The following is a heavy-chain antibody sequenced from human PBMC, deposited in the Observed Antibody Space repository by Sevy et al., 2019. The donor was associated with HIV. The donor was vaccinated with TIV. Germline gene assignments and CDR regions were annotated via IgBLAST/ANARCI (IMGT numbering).Heavy chain of an antibody. Sequence: GGSLRLSCAASGFTVTSNYMSWVRQAPGKGLEWVSVIYADSNTYYADSVKGRFTVSRDSSKNTLYLQMNSLRAEDMAVYYCARGQSTMIVAGGAFDIWGQGTMVTVSS. D-gene: IGHD3-22*01. CDR2: IYADSNT. V-gene: IGHV3-53*01. CDR1: GFTVTSNY. CDR3: ARGQSTMIVAGGAFDI. J-gene: IGHJ3*02.